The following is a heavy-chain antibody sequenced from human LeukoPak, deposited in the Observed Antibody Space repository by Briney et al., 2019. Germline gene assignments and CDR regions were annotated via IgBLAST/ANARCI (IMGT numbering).Heavy chain of an antibody. Sequence: GGSLRLSCAASGFTFSSYAMTWVRQAPGKGLEWVSTISGSGGSTYYADSVKGRFTISRDNSKNTLYLQMNSLRAEDTAVHYCARDPCGGDCYWIDYWGQGTLVTVSS. CDR2: ISGSGGST. V-gene: IGHV3-23*01. D-gene: IGHD2-21*02. CDR1: GFTFSSYA. J-gene: IGHJ4*02. CDR3: ARDPCGGDCYWIDY.